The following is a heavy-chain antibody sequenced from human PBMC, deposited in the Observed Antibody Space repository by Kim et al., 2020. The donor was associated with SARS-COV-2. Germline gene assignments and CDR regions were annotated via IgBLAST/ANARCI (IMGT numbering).Heavy chain of an antibody. V-gene: IGHV4-34*01. CDR2: INHSGST. Sequence: SETLSLTCAVYGGSFSGYYWSWIRQPPGKGLEWIGEINHSGSTNYNPSLKSRVTISVDTSKNQFSLKLSSVTAADTAVYYCASGIVVVPAAIIPGAFDI. CDR1: GGSFSGYY. J-gene: IGHJ3*02. CDR3: ASGIVVVPAAIIPGAFDI. D-gene: IGHD2-2*02.